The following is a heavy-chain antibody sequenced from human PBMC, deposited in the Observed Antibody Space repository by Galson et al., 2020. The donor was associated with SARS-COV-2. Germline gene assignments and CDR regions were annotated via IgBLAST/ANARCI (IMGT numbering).Heavy chain of an antibody. CDR1: GYTFTTYG. CDR2: ISAYNGNT. CDR3: AREGRVGATTPYLDF. V-gene: IGHV1-18*01. D-gene: IGHD1-26*01. Sequence: GESLKISCKASGYTFTTYGISWVRQAPGQGLEWMGWISAYNGNTNYAQKLQDRVTMTTDTSTSTAYMELRSLTSDDTAVYYCAREGRVGATTPYLDFWGQGTLVTVSS. J-gene: IGHJ4*02.